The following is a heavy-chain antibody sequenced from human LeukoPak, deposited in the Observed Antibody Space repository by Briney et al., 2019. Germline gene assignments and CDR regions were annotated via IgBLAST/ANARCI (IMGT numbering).Heavy chain of an antibody. V-gene: IGHV3-48*03. CDR1: GFTFSTFH. CDR3: ASGGYNHHALFDY. Sequence: PGGSLRLSCTASGFTFSTFHMHWVRQAPGKGLEWVSYISSSGSTIYYADSVKGRFTISRDNAKNSLYLQMNSLRAEDTAVYYCASGGYNHHALFDYWGQGTLVTVSS. J-gene: IGHJ4*02. CDR2: ISSSGSTI. D-gene: IGHD5-24*01.